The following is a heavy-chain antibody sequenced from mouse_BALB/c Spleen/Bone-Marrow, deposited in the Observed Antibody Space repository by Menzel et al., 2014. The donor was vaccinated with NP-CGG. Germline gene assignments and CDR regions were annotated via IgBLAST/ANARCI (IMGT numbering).Heavy chain of an antibody. CDR1: GYSFTSDYA. V-gene: IGHV3-2*02. CDR3: TKDGGAMDY. J-gene: IGHJ4*01. Sequence: EVKLMASGPGLVKPSQSLSLTCTVAGYSFTSDYAWYWIRQFPGNKLEWMGYISYSGSTNYNPSLKSRISITRGTSKNQFFLQLKSVTTEDTATYYCTKDGGAMDYWGQGTSVTVSS. CDR2: ISYSGST.